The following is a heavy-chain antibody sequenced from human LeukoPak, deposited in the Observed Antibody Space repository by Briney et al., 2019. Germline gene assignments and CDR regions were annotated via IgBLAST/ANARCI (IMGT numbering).Heavy chain of an antibody. Sequence: PGGSLRLSCAASGFTFSSYSMNWVRQAPGKGLEWVSSISSSSSYIYYADSVKGRFTISRDNSKNTLYLQMNSLRAEDTAVYYCAILTGSPNHLKLDDNWGQGTLVTVSS. CDR1: GFTFSSYS. CDR3: AILTGSPNHLKLDDN. J-gene: IGHJ4*02. CDR2: ISSSSSYI. D-gene: IGHD3-9*01. V-gene: IGHV3-21*01.